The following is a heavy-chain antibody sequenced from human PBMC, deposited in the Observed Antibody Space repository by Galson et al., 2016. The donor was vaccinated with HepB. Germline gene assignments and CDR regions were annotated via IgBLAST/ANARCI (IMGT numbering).Heavy chain of an antibody. CDR1: GGSISSGSYY. CDR3: ARLYCSSTSCCGYCGMDV. CDR2: IYTSGST. D-gene: IGHD2-2*01. V-gene: IGHV4-61*02. J-gene: IGHJ6*02. Sequence: TLSLTCTVSGGSISSGSYYWSWIRQPAGKGLEWIGRIYTSGSTNYNPSLKSRVTISVDTSRNQFSLKLSSVTAADTAVYHCARLYCSSTSCCGYCGMDVWGQGTTVTVSS.